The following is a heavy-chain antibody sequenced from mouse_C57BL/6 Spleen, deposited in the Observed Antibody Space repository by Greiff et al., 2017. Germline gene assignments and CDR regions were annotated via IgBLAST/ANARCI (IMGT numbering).Heavy chain of an antibody. CDR1: GFTFTSYG. V-gene: IGHV5-6*01. CDR2: ISPGGSYT. CDR3: ARNDEVAMDY. J-gene: IGHJ4*01. D-gene: IGHD2-12*01. Sequence: EVNVVESGADLVKPGASLKLSCAASGFTFTSYGMSWVRQTPGHSLEWVATISPGGSYTNYQDSVKGRFTFTRDKSTNTPYLQMSSLTSEDTAMYYCARNDEVAMDYWGQGTTVTVSS.